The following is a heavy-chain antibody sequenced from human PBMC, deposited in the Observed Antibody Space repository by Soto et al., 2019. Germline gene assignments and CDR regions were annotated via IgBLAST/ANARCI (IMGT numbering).Heavy chain of an antibody. V-gene: IGHV1-69*06. CDR2: IIPSFGTA. Sequence: QVQLVQSGAEVKKPGSSVKVSCKASGGTFSSYAISWVRQAPGQGLGWMGGIIPSFGTANYAQKFQGRVTIPADKSTSTAYMELSSLRSEDTAVYYCAGLIRGLATMGWGQGTLVTVSS. J-gene: IGHJ4*02. CDR3: AGLIRGLATMG. CDR1: GGTFSSYA. D-gene: IGHD5-12*01.